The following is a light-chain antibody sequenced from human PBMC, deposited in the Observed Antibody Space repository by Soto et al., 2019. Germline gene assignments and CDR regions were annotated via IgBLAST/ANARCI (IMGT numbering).Light chain of an antibody. Sequence: QSVLTQPPSVSRAPGQRVTISCTGSSSNIGAGYDVHWYQQLPGTAPKLLIYGNSNRPSGVPDRFSGSKSGTSASLAITGLQAEDEPDYYCQSYDSSLSGLLVFGTGTKVTVL. V-gene: IGLV1-40*01. CDR1: SSNIGAGYD. J-gene: IGLJ1*01. CDR2: GNS. CDR3: QSYDSSLSGLLV.